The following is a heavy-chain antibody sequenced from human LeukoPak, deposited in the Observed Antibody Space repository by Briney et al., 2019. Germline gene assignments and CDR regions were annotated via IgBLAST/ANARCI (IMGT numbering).Heavy chain of an antibody. D-gene: IGHD3-10*01. V-gene: IGHV3-23*01. J-gene: IGHJ6*03. Sequence: GGFLRLSCAASGFTFSNYGMNWVRQAPGKGLEWVSAISGSGGGTFYADSVKGRFTISRDNSKNMLYLQMNSLRAEDTAVYYCTKCLKWFGERNNYYYYMDVWGKGTTVTISS. CDR3: TKCLKWFGERNNYYYYMDV. CDR1: GFTFSNYG. CDR2: ISGSGGGT.